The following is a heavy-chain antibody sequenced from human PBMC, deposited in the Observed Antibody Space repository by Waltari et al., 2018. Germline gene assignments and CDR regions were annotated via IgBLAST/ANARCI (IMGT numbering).Heavy chain of an antibody. V-gene: IGHV3-74*01. CDR2: MNSDGSSA. J-gene: IGHJ6*02. Sequence: EVQLVESGGGLVQPGGSLRLSCVPYGATLGSDGMHWVRQAPGKGLLWVSRMNSDGSSASYADSVKGRFTISRDNAKNTLYMEMNSLRDEDTAVYYCVRDNALDVWGQGTTVTVSS. CDR1: GATLGSDG. CDR3: VRDNALDV.